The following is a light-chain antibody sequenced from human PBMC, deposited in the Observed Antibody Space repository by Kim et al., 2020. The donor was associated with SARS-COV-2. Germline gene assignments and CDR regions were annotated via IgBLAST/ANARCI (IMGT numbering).Light chain of an antibody. CDR1: QGISNY. V-gene: IGKV1-27*01. CDR2: AAS. Sequence: DIQMTQSPSSLSASVGDRVTITCRASQGISNYLAWYQQRPGKVPKLLIYAASTLLSGVPSRFSGSGSGTDFTLTINSLQPEDVATYYCQKYNSAPWTFGQGTKVDIK. CDR3: QKYNSAPWT. J-gene: IGKJ1*01.